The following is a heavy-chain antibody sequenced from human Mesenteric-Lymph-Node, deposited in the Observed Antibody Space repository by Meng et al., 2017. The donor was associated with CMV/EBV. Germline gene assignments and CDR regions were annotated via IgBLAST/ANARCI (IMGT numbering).Heavy chain of an antibody. V-gene: IGHV3-23*01. D-gene: IGHD6-6*01. CDR1: GFTFSSYS. CDR2: ISGSGGST. J-gene: IGHJ3*02. Sequence: GGSLRLSCAASGFTFSSYSMIWVRQAPGKGLEWVSAISGSGGSTYYADSVKGRFTISRDNSKNTLYLQMNSLRAEDTAVYYCANIAYSSSEPDAFDIWGQGTMVTVSS. CDR3: ANIAYSSSEPDAFDI.